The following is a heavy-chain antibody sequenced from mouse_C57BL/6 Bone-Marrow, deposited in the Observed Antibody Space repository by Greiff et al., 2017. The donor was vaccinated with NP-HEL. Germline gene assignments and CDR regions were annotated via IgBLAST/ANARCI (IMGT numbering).Heavy chain of an antibody. CDR3: AKSSNSAWFAY. J-gene: IGHJ3*01. Sequence: EVKLQESGAELVKPGASVKLSCTASGFNIKDYYMHWVKQRTEQGLEWIGRIDPEDGETKYDPKFQGKATITADTSSNTAYLQLSSLTSADTAVYYCAKSSNSAWFAYWGQGTLVTVSA. CDR1: GFNIKDYY. D-gene: IGHD2-5*01. V-gene: IGHV14-2*01. CDR2: IDPEDGET.